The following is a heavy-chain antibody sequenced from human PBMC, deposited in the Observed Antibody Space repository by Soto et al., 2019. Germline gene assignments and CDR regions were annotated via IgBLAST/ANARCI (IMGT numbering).Heavy chain of an antibody. Sequence: SETLSLTCTVSGGSISSGGYYWSWIRQHPGKGLEWIGYIYYSGSTYYNPSLKSRVTISVDTSKNQFSLKLSSVTAADTAVYYCAREREYDFWSGNPNWFDPWGQGTLVT. CDR1: GGSISSGGYY. CDR3: AREREYDFWSGNPNWFDP. CDR2: IYYSGST. D-gene: IGHD3-3*01. J-gene: IGHJ5*02. V-gene: IGHV4-31*03.